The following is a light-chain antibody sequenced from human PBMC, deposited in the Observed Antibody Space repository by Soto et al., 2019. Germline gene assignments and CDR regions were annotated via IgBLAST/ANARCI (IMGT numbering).Light chain of an antibody. CDR1: QSVSSSY. Sequence: EIVMTQSPATLSVSPGERATLSCRASQSVSSSYLAWYQQKPGQAPRLLIYGASSRATGIPGRFSGSGSGTDFTLTISRLEPEDFAVYYCQQYGSSRWTFGQGTKVDIK. V-gene: IGKV3-20*01. J-gene: IGKJ1*01. CDR2: GAS. CDR3: QQYGSSRWT.